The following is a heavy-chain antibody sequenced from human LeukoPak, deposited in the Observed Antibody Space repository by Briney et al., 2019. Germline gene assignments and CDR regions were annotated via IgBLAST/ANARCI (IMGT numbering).Heavy chain of an antibody. CDR2: ISSSSSTI. V-gene: IGHV3-48*01. CDR1: GFTFSSYS. Sequence: GGSLRLSCAASGFTFSSYSMNWVRQAPGKGLEWVSYISSSSSTIYYADSVKGRFTISRDNAKNSLYLQMNSLRAEDTAVYYCARHLSDYYDSSGYYSDWYFDLWGRGTLVTVSS. CDR3: ARHLSDYYDSSGYYSDWYFDL. D-gene: IGHD3-22*01. J-gene: IGHJ2*01.